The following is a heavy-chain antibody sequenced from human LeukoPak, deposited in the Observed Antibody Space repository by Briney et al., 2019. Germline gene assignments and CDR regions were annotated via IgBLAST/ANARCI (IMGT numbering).Heavy chain of an antibody. CDR2: IKQDGREK. CDR3: ARESDYVWGSYPINH. Sequence: GGSLRLSCAASGFTFSSYWMSWVRQAPGKGLEWVANIKQDGREKYYVDSVKGRFTISRDNAKNSLYLQMNSLRAEDTAVYYCARESDYVWGSYPINHWGQGTLVTVSS. V-gene: IGHV3-7*01. D-gene: IGHD3-16*02. CDR1: GFTFSSYW. J-gene: IGHJ5*02.